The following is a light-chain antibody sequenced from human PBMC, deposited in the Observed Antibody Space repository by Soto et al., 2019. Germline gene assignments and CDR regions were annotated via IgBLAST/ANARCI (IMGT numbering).Light chain of an antibody. Sequence: EIVLTQSPATLSSFPGDRVTLSCRASQYINTRLAWYQHRPGQAPRLLIYQTSLRAAGIPARFSASGSGTEFTLTITSLQSDDFAVYFCQQYTDWPITFGQGTRLENK. CDR3: QQYTDWPIT. CDR1: QYINTR. CDR2: QTS. V-gene: IGKV3D-15*01. J-gene: IGKJ5*01.